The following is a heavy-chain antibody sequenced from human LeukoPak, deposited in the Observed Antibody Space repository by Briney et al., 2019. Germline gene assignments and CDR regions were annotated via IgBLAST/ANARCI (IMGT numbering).Heavy chain of an antibody. CDR2: INPNSGGT. Sequence: GASGKVSCKASGYTFTGYYMHWVRQAPGQGLEWMGWINPNSGGTNYAQKFQGRVTMTRDTSISTAYMELSRLRSDDTAVYYCARAYSRYSGSYGVDYWGQGTLVTVSS. CDR3: ARAYSRYSGSYGVDY. V-gene: IGHV1-2*02. CDR1: GYTFTGYY. J-gene: IGHJ4*02. D-gene: IGHD1-26*01.